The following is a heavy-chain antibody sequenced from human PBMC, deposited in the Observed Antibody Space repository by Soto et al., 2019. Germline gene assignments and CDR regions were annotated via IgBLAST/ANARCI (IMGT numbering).Heavy chain of an antibody. Sequence: QVQLQESGPGLVKPSETLSLTCTVSGASISGFYWSWIRKSAGKGLEWIGRIYATGTTDYNPSLKCRVMMSVDTSKKQFSLKLRSVTAADTAVYYCVRDGTKTLRDWFDPWGQGISVTFSS. CDR2: IYATGTT. J-gene: IGHJ5*02. CDR1: GASISGFY. V-gene: IGHV4-4*07. D-gene: IGHD1-1*01. CDR3: VRDGTKTLRDWFDP.